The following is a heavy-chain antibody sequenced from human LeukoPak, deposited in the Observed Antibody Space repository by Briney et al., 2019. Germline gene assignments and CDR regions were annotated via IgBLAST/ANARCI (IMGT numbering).Heavy chain of an antibody. J-gene: IGHJ2*01. D-gene: IGHD3-10*01. V-gene: IGHV4-39*01. CDR3: ARHLYYSASAFWYIDL. Sequence: SETLSLTCTLSGDSITSSDHYWVWIRQSPGKGLEWIVSVSQSGNTYYRSSLKSRVTVSIDTSKNEFSLILTSVTAADSAQYYCARHLYYSASAFWYIDLWGRGTLVIVSP. CDR1: GDSITSSDHY. CDR2: VSQSGNT.